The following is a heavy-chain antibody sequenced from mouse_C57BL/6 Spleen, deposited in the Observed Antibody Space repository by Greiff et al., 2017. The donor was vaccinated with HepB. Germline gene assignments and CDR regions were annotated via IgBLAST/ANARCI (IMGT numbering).Heavy chain of an antibody. CDR3: ARLAQATGAWFAY. V-gene: IGHV1-69*01. Sequence: QVQLKQPGAELVMPGASVKLSCKASGYTFTSYWMHWVKQRPGQGLEWIGEIDPSDSYTNYNQKFKGKSTLTVDKSSSTAYMQLSSLTSEDSAVYYCARLAQATGAWFAYWGQGTLVTVSA. D-gene: IGHD3-2*02. CDR2: IDPSDSYT. CDR1: GYTFTSYW. J-gene: IGHJ3*01.